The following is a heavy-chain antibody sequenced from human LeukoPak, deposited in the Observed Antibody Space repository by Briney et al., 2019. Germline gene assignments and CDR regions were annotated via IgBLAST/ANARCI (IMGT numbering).Heavy chain of an antibody. CDR1: GYTFTSYG. V-gene: IGHV1-18*01. D-gene: IGHD3-22*01. CDR2: ISAFHGNT. J-gene: IGHJ4*02. CDR3: ARVPAIYYYDSSGYYEDY. Sequence: ASVEVSCKASGYTFTSYGISWVRQAPGQGLEWMGWISAFHGNTDYAQKFQGRVTMTTDTSTSTAYMELRSLRSDDTAVYYCARVPAIYYYDSSGYYEDYWGQGTLVTVSS.